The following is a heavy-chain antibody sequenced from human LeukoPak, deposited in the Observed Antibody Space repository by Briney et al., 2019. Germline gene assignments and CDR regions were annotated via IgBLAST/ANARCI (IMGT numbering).Heavy chain of an antibody. J-gene: IGHJ4*02. V-gene: IGHV4-30-2*01. CDR1: GGSISSGGYS. D-gene: IGHD3-10*01. CDR3: ARDQDYYGSGSYGPDN. CDR2: IYHSGST. Sequence: SETLSLTCAVSGGSISSGGYSWSWIRQPPGKGLEWIGYIYHSGSTYYNPSLKSRVTISVDRSKNQFSLKLSSVTAADTSVYYCARDQDYYGSGSYGPDNWGQGTLVTVSS.